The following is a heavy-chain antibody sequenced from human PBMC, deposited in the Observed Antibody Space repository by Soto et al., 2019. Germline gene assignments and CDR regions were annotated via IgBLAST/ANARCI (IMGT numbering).Heavy chain of an antibody. V-gene: IGHV1-18*01. D-gene: IGHD3-3*01. CDR3: ARDRARGFTAYYDFWSGYSSYYYYGMDV. CDR1: GYTFTSYG. J-gene: IGHJ6*02. Sequence: NVSCKASGYTFTSYGISWVRQAPGQGLEWMGWISAYNGNTNYAQKLQGRVTMTTDTSTSTAYMELRSLRSDDTAVYYCARDRARGFTAYYDFWSGYSSYYYYGMDVWGQGTTVTV. CDR2: ISAYNGNT.